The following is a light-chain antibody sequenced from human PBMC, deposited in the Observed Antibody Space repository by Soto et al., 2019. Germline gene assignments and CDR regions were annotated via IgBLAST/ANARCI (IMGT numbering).Light chain of an antibody. Sequence: DVQMTQSPSTLSASVGDRVTITCRASQSITSWLAWYQQKPGKAPKLLIYKASTLESGVPSRFSGSGSGTEFTLTISSLPPDDFAHDYCQQYNRYKYICGKWTKVDIK. CDR1: QSITSW. CDR3: QQYNRYKYI. CDR2: KAS. J-gene: IGKJ2*01. V-gene: IGKV1-5*03.